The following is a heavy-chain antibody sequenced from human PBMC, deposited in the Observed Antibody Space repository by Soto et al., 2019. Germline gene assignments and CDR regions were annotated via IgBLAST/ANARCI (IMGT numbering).Heavy chain of an antibody. J-gene: IGHJ4*02. CDR1: GGSISSGGYY. CDR3: ANGPYDSSGYSLYY. D-gene: IGHD3-22*01. Sequence: PSETLSLTCTVSGGSISSGGYYWSWIRQHPGKGLEWIGYIYYSGSTYYNPSLKSRVTISVDTSKNQFSLRLSSVTAADTAVYYCANGPYDSSGYSLYYWGQGTLVTVSS. V-gene: IGHV4-31*03. CDR2: IYYSGST.